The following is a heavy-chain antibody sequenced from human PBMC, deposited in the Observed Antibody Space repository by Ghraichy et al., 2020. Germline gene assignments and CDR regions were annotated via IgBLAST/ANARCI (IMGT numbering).Heavy chain of an antibody. J-gene: IGHJ4*02. V-gene: IGHV4-38-2*02. D-gene: IGHD1-26*01. CDR3: ARDWEVGKLPYYFDY. CDR2: IYHSGST. Sequence: SETLSLTCAVSGYSISSGYYWGWIRQPPGKGLEWIGSIYHSGSTYYNPSLKSRVTISVDTSKNQFSLKLSSVTAADTAVYYCARDWEVGKLPYYFDYWGQGTLVTVSS. CDR1: GYSISSGYY.